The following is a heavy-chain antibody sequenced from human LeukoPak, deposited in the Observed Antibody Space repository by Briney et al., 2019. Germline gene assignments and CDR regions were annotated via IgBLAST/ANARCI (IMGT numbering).Heavy chain of an antibody. CDR1: GFTFSRYW. J-gene: IGHJ4*02. CDR2: IKQDGSET. V-gene: IGHV3-7*01. CDR3: AREPIAAAGLHYFDY. Sequence: GGSLRLSCEASGFTFSRYWMTWVRQAPGKGLEWVANIKQDGSETYYVDSVKGRFTISRDNAKSSLYLQMNSLRAEDTAVYYCAREPIAAAGLHYFDYWGQGTLVTVSS. D-gene: IGHD6-13*01.